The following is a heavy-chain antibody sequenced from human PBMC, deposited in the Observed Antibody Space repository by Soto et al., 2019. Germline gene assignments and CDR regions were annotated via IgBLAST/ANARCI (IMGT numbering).Heavy chain of an antibody. CDR2: INPSGGST. Sequence: ASVKVSCKASGYTFTSYYMHWVRQAPGQGLEWMGIINPSGGSTSYAQKFQGRVTMTRDTSTNTVYMELSSLRSEDTAVYYCARDPSLITMVRGVIITDYYYGMDVWGQGTTVTVSS. CDR1: GYTFTSYY. J-gene: IGHJ6*02. CDR3: ARDPSLITMVRGVIITDYYYGMDV. D-gene: IGHD3-10*01. V-gene: IGHV1-46*01.